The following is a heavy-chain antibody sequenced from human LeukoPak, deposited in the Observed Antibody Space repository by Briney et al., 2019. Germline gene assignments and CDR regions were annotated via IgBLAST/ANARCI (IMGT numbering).Heavy chain of an antibody. D-gene: IGHD3-10*01. CDR2: FDPEDGET. CDR3: ATEQKGFGEKYYYYGMDV. J-gene: IGHJ6*02. Sequence: GASVKVSCKVSGYILTELSMHWVRQAPGKGLEWMGGFDPEDGETIYAQKFQGRVTMTEDTSTDTAYMELSSLRSEDTAVYYCATEQKGFGEKYYYYGMDVWGQGTTATVSS. V-gene: IGHV1-24*01. CDR1: GYILTELS.